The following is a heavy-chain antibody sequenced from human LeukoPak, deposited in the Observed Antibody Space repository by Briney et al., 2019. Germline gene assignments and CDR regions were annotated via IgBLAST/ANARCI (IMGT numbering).Heavy chain of an antibody. V-gene: IGHV1-18*01. D-gene: IGHD4-23*01. CDR2: ISAYNGNT. J-gene: IGHJ4*02. CDR1: GYTFTSYG. CDR3: ARDLPAVRLLGY. Sequence: ASVKVSCKASGYTFTSYGISWVRQAPGQGLEWMGWISAYNGNTNYAQKLQGRVTMTTDTSTSTAYMELRSLRSDDTAAYYCARDLPAVRLLGYWGQGTLVTVSS.